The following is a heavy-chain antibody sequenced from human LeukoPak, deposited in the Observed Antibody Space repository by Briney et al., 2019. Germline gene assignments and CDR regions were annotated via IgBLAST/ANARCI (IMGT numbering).Heavy chain of an antibody. Sequence: SVKVSCKASGFTFTSSTIQWVRQARGQRLEWIGWIVVGSGNTKYAQKFQERVIITRDMSTTTVYMELSSLRSEDTAVYYCAGTPWFGELTLDYWGQGTLVTVSS. CDR3: AGTPWFGELTLDY. V-gene: IGHV1-58*02. J-gene: IGHJ4*02. D-gene: IGHD3-10*01. CDR2: IVVGSGNT. CDR1: GFTFTSST.